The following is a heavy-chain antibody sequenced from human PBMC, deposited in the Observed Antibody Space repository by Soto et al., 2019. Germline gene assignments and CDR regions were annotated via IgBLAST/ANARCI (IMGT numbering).Heavy chain of an antibody. V-gene: IGHV1-2*04. Sequence: ASVKVSCKASGYTFTGYYMHWVRQAPGQGLEWMGWINPNSGGTNYAQKFQGWVTMTRDTSISAAYMELSRLRSDDTAVYYCARDGRDYGDLPPLDYWGQGTLVTVSS. D-gene: IGHD4-17*01. J-gene: IGHJ4*02. CDR1: GYTFTGYY. CDR3: ARDGRDYGDLPPLDY. CDR2: INPNSGGT.